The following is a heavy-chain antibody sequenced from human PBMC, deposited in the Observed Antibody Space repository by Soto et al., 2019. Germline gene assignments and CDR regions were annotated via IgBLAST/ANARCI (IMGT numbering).Heavy chain of an antibody. CDR2: IIPIFGTT. Sequence: QVQLVQSGAEVKKPGPSVKVSCKASGGTFSNYAITWVRQAPGQGLEWVGRIIPIFGTTNVAQKFQGRVTITADESTTTANMELSGLRSDDTAVYYCAKDGGADGYFGNWLDPWGQGTLVTVSS. J-gene: IGHJ5*02. CDR1: GGTFSNYA. D-gene: IGHD5-12*01. CDR3: AKDGGADGYFGNWLDP. V-gene: IGHV1-69*15.